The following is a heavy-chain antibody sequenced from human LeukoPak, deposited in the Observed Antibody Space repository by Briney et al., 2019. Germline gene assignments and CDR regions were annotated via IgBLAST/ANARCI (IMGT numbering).Heavy chain of an antibody. V-gene: IGHV4-39*01. CDR1: GDSITRSTDH. D-gene: IGHD7-27*01. CDR3: GRLNTDWGFLFDS. Sequence: PSETLSLTCIVSGDSITRSTDHWGWVRQPPGKGLEWIGTIYYSGSIYYNQSLRGRVALSVDTSKNQFSLKLTSVTAADTAVYYCGRLNTDWGFLFDSWGQGTLVTVSS. J-gene: IGHJ4*02. CDR2: IYYSGSI.